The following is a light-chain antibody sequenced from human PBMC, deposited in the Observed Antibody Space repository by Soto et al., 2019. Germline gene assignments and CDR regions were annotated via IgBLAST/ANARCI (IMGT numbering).Light chain of an antibody. CDR3: SSYTSSNTLV. CDR2: EVD. V-gene: IGLV2-14*01. Sequence: QSVLAQPASVSGSPGRSTIISCTGTSSDVGGYNYVSWYQQHPGKAPKFLIYEVDNRASGVSDRFSGSKSGNTASLTISGLQAEDEADYYCSSYTSSNTLVFGTGTKVTV. CDR1: SSDVGGYNY. J-gene: IGLJ1*01.